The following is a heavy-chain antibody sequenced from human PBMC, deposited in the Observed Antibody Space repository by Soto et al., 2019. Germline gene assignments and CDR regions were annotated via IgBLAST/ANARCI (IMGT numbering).Heavy chain of an antibody. CDR2: INHSGST. D-gene: IGHD3-3*01. J-gene: IGHJ4*02. CDR1: GASISSYY. Sequence: SETLSLTCSVSGASISSYYWSWIRQPPGKGLEWIGEINHSGSTNYNPSLKSRVTISVDTSKNQFSLKLSSVTAADTAVYYCARGYDPYYFDYWGQGTLVTVSS. V-gene: IGHV4-34*01. CDR3: ARGYDPYYFDY.